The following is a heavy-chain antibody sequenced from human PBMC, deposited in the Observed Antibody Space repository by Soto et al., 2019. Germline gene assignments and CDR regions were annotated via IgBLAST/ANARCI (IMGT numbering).Heavy chain of an antibody. D-gene: IGHD5-18*01. CDR2: IYHSGST. CDR1: GGSISSSNW. CDR3: ATKGRGYSYGYSDY. J-gene: IGHJ4*02. Sequence: TLSLTCAVSGGSISSSNWWGWVRQPPGKGLEWIGEIYHSGSTNYNPSLKSRVTISVDKSKNQFSLKLSSVTAADTAVYYCATKGRGYSYGYSDYWGQGTLVTVSS. V-gene: IGHV4-4*02.